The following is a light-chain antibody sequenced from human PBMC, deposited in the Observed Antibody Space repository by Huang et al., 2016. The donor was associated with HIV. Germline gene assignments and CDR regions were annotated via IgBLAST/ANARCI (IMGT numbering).Light chain of an antibody. CDR2: AAS. V-gene: IGKV1-39*01. CDR1: ENIVYS. CDR3: QQSRNLPRT. Sequence: DIQLTQSPSSLSASVGDGITITCRASENIVYSLSWFQQKPGHAPKALIYAASILHAGVPSKFSGTGSGTNFTLSINGLGPEDFATYYCQQSRNLPRTYGGGTKVDI. J-gene: IGKJ4*01.